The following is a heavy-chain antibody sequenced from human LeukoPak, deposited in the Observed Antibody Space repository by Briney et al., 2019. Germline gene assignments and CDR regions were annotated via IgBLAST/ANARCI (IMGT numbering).Heavy chain of an antibody. V-gene: IGHV3-21*04. CDR2: ISSSSSYI. Sequence: PGGSLRLSCAASGFTFSSYSMNCVRQAPGKGLEWVSSISSSSSYIYYADSVKGRFTISRDNAKNSLYLQMNSLRAEDTAVYYCAKDLLGVKYYFDYWGQGTLVTVSS. CDR3: AKDLLGVKYYFDY. D-gene: IGHD3-16*01. CDR1: GFTFSSYS. J-gene: IGHJ4*02.